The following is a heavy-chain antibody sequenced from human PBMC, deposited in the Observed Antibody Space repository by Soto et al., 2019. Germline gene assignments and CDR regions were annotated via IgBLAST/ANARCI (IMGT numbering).Heavy chain of an antibody. Sequence: QVQLVQSGPEMKKPGASVKVSCKGFGYSFMKYGINWVRQAPGQGLEWVGWISPYSGYTHSAQKFHGRLTLTTDTAASTAYMELRILRSADTALYYCAREASVLIPAAQPSRFDSWGQGTRVTVSS. J-gene: IGHJ4*02. V-gene: IGHV1-18*01. CDR2: ISPYSGYT. CDR1: GYSFMKYG. CDR3: AREASVLIPAAQPSRFDS. D-gene: IGHD2-2*01.